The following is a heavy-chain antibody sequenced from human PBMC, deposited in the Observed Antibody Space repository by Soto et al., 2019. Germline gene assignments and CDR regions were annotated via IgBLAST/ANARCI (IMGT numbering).Heavy chain of an antibody. CDR2: IYPADSDT. V-gene: IGHV5-51*01. CDR1: GYSFTSYW. D-gene: IGHD3-10*01. CDR3: ARDTIGNSWFPLAY. J-gene: IGHJ4*02. Sequence: GESLKISCKGPGYSFTSYWIAWVRQMPGKGLEWMGIIYPADSDTRYSPSFQGHVTISADKSISTAYLQMNSLRPEDTATYYCARDTIGNSWFPLAYWGQGILVTVSS.